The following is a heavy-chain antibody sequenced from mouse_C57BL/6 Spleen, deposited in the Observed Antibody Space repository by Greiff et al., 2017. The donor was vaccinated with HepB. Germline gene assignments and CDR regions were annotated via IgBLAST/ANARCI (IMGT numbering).Heavy chain of an antibody. V-gene: IGHV1-82*01. CDR1: GYAFSSSW. J-gene: IGHJ2*01. Sequence: QVQLQQSGPELVKPGASVKISCKASGYAFSSSWMNWVKQRPGKGLEWIGRIYPGDGDTNYNGKFKGKATLTADKSSSTAYMELRSLTSEDSAVYYCTRDAITTVVGGNYWGQGTTLTVSS. D-gene: IGHD1-1*01. CDR2: IYPGDGDT. CDR3: TRDAITTVVGGNY.